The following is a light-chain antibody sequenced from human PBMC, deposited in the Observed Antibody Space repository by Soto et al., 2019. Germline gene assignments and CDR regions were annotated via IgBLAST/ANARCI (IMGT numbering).Light chain of an antibody. J-gene: IGLJ3*02. V-gene: IGLV2-14*01. Sequence: QSVLTQPASVSGSPGQSITISCTGTSSDVGGYNYVSWYQQHTGKAPKLMMYDVSNRTSGVSNRFSGSKSGNTASLTISWLQAEDEGDYYCSSYTSSSTRVFGGRTMLTVL. CDR3: SSYTSSSTRV. CDR2: DVS. CDR1: SSDVGGYNY.